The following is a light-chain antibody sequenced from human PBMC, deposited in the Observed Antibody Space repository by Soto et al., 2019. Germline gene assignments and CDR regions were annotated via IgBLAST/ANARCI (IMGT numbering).Light chain of an antibody. CDR2: DNN. V-gene: IGLV1-51*01. CDR3: GTWDSSLSVYV. Sequence: QAVVTQPPSVSAAPGQKITISCSGSSSNIGINYVSWFQHLPGTAPKLLMYDNNKRPSGIPDRFSGSKSGTSATLGITGLQTGDEADYYCGTWDSSLSVYVFGTGTKVTVL. J-gene: IGLJ1*01. CDR1: SSNIGINY.